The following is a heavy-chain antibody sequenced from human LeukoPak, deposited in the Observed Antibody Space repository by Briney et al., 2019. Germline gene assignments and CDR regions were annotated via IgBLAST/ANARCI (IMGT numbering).Heavy chain of an antibody. CDR1: GYSISSGYY. CDR2: IYHSGST. J-gene: IGHJ3*02. Sequence: KTSETLSLTCAVSGYSISSGYYWGWIRQPPGKGLEWIGSIYHSGSTYYNPSLKSRVTISVDTSKNQFSLKLSSVTAADTAVYYCARNHAFDIWGQGTMVTVSS. V-gene: IGHV4-38-2*01. D-gene: IGHD1-14*01. CDR3: ARNHAFDI.